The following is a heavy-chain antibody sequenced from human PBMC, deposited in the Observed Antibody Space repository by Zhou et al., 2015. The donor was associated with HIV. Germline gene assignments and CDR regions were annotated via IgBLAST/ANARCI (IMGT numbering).Heavy chain of an antibody. J-gene: IGHJ4*02. CDR1: GGTFSNYA. Sequence: QVQLVQSGAEVKKPGSSVKVSCKASGGTFSNYAISWVRQAPGQRFEWMGYINAGDETTRYSEKVHGRVTITRDTSANIAYMELSSLRSEDTAIYYCARDLSKKWLIFDSWGQGTLVAVSS. D-gene: IGHD6-19*01. CDR2: INAGDETT. CDR3: ARDLSKKWLIFDS. V-gene: IGHV1-3*01.